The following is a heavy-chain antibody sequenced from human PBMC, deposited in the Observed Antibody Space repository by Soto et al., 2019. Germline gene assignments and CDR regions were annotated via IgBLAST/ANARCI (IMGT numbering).Heavy chain of an antibody. V-gene: IGHV3-7*01. D-gene: IGHD2-15*01. CDR2: IKQDGSEK. J-gene: IGHJ3*02. Sequence: HPGGSLRLSCAASGFTFSSYWMSWVRQAPGKGLEWVANIKQDGSEKYFVDSVKGRFTISRDNAKNSLYLQMNSLRAEDTAVYYCAREFAVVAAIIGAFDIWGQGTMVTVSS. CDR3: AREFAVVAAIIGAFDI. CDR1: GFTFSSYW.